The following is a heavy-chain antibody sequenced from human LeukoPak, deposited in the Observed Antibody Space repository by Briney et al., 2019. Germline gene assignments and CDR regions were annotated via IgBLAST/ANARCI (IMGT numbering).Heavy chain of an antibody. D-gene: IGHD6-13*01. Sequence: PGGSLRLSCVASGFTFSNYGMNWVRQAPGKGLEWVAVISYDGSNKYYADSVKGRFTISRDNSKNTLYLQMNSLRAEDTAVYYCARDLRGIAAAGTGGDAFDIWGQGTMVTVSS. CDR1: GFTFSNYG. J-gene: IGHJ3*02. CDR3: ARDLRGIAAAGTGGDAFDI. CDR2: ISYDGSNK. V-gene: IGHV3-30*03.